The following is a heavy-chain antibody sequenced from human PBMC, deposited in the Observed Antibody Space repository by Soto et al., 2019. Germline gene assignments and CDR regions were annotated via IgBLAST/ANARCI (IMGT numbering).Heavy chain of an antibody. J-gene: IGHJ4*02. CDR3: AKDRRIAVAGALHY. Sequence: QVHLVESGGGVVQPGKSLRLSCATSGFTFGTYGMHGVRQTPGKGLEWVAVISFDGGKKFYADSVKGRFTISRDNSDGTLYLEMNSLRPDDTAVYYCAKDRRIAVAGALHYWGQGTLVTVSS. CDR1: GFTFGTYG. D-gene: IGHD6-19*01. V-gene: IGHV3-30*18. CDR2: ISFDGGKK.